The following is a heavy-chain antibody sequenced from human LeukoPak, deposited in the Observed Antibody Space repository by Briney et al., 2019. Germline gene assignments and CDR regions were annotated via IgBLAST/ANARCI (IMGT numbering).Heavy chain of an antibody. J-gene: IGHJ4*02. CDR1: GFTFSSYW. D-gene: IGHD3-22*01. V-gene: IGHV3-7*01. CDR3: AREMGGVWYDSSGYYDY. CDR2: IKQDGSEK. Sequence: GGSLRLSCAASGFTFSSYWMSWVRPAPGKGLEWVANIKQDGSEKYHVDSVKGRFTISRDNAKNSLYLQMNSLRAEDTAVYYCAREMGGVWYDSSGYYDYWGQGTLVTVSS.